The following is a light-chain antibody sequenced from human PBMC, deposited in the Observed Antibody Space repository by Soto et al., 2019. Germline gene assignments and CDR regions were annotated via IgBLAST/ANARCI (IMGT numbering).Light chain of an antibody. CDR1: SSNIGAGYD. J-gene: IGLJ1*01. CDR3: QSYGV. CDR2: GNS. V-gene: IGLV1-40*01. Sequence: QSMLTQPPSVSGAPGQRVTISCTGSSSNIGAGYDVHWYQQLPGTAPKLLIYGNSNRPSGVPDRFSGSKSGTSASLAITGLQAEDEADYYCQSYGVFGTGTKLTVL.